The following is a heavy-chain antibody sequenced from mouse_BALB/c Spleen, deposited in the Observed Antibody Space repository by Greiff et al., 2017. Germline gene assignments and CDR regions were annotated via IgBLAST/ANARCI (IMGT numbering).Heavy chain of an antibody. V-gene: IGHV6-6*02. Sequence: EVKVVESGGGLVQPGGSMKLSCVASGFTFSNYWMNWVRQSPEKGLEWVAEIRLKSNNYATHYAESVKGRFTISRDDSKSSVYLQMNNLRAEDTGINYCTRIYYNNEGYFDVGGAGTRVTVSS. CDR1: GFTFSNYW. CDR3: TRIYYNNEGYFDV. J-gene: IGHJ1*01. CDR2: IRLKSNNYAT. D-gene: IGHD2-4*01.